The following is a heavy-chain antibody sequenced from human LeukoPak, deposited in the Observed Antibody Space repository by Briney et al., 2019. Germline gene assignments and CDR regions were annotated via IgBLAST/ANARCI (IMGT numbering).Heavy chain of an antibody. D-gene: IGHD3-3*01. V-gene: IGHV3-23*01. CDR3: ATYDLWTTYYTFQY. CDR1: GFIFNNYA. Sequence: GGSLRLSCAASGFIFNNYAMSWVRQAPGKGLEWVSRISTTGSTTYYADSVRGRFTISRDNSQNTLSLQMDSLTAADTAVYSCATYDLWTTYYTFQYWGQGTLVSVSS. J-gene: IGHJ4*02. CDR2: ISTTGSTT.